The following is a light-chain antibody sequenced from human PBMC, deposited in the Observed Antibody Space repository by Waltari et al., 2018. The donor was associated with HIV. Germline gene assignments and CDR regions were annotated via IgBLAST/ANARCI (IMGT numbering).Light chain of an antibody. CDR1: NSDLGDYNY. CDR3: SSYTSTITVV. J-gene: IGLJ2*01. CDR2: AVS. Sequence: QSALTQPASVSGSPGQSVTISCTGTNSDLGDYNYVSWYQQHPGKAPKLIIFAVSNRPSGVSTRCSGSKSGNTASLTISGLQAEDEADYYCSSYTSTITVVFGGGTKVTVL. V-gene: IGLV2-14*01.